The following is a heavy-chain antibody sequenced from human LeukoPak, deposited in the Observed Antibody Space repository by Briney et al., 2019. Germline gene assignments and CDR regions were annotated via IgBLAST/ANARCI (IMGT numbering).Heavy chain of an antibody. CDR3: ARDHSYYGSGYYYGMDV. V-gene: IGHV4-59*01. J-gene: IGHJ6*02. CDR1: GGSISSYC. CDR2: IYYSGST. Sequence: SETLSLTCTVSGGSISSYCWSWIRQPPGKGLEWIGYIYYSGSTNYNPSLKSRVTISVDTSKNQFSLKLSSVTAADTAVYYCARDHSYYGSGYYYGMDVWGQGTTVTVSS. D-gene: IGHD3-10*01.